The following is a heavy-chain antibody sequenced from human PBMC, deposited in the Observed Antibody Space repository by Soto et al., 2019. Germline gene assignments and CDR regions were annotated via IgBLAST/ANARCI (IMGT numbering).Heavy chain of an antibody. J-gene: IGHJ3*02. CDR1: GGSISRYY. CDR2: IYYSGST. V-gene: IGHV4-59*01. D-gene: IGHD2-8*01. CDR3: ARDVYCTNGVCYNDAFDI. Sequence: PSETLSLTCTVSGGSISRYYWSWIRQPPGKGLEWIGYIYYSGSTNYNPSLKSRVTISVDTSKNQFSLKLSSVTAADTAVYYCARDVYCTNGVCYNDAFDIWGQGTMVTVSS.